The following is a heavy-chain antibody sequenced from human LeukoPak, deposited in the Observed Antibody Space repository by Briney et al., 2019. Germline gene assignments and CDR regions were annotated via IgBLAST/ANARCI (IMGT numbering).Heavy chain of an antibody. Sequence: ASVKVSCKASGYTFTGYYMHWARQAPGQGLEWMGWINPNSGGTNYAQKFQGRVTMTRDTSISTAYMELSRLRSDDTAVYYCARGPNCSGGSCYGPFGYWGQGTLVTVSS. CDR1: GYTFTGYY. CDR3: ARGPNCSGGSCYGPFGY. J-gene: IGHJ4*02. V-gene: IGHV1-2*02. CDR2: INPNSGGT. D-gene: IGHD2-15*01.